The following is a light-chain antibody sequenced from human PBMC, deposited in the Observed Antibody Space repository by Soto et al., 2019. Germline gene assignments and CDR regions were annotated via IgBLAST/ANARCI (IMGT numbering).Light chain of an antibody. CDR2: EVT. Sequence: QSALTQPPSVSGSPGQSVTISCTGTSSDVGKYDRVSWYQQPPGTAPRLIMYEVTNRPSGVPARFSGSKSGNTASLTISGLQAEDEADYFCSSYTSASRYVFGAGTNLTVL. V-gene: IGLV2-18*02. CDR3: SSYTSASRYV. J-gene: IGLJ1*01. CDR1: SSDVGKYDR.